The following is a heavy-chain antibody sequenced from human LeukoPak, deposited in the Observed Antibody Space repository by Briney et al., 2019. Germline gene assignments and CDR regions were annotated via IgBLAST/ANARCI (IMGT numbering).Heavy chain of an antibody. J-gene: IGHJ4*02. D-gene: IGHD2-15*01. Sequence: GGSLRLSCAASGFTFSSYAMSWVRQAPGKGLEWVSAISGSGGSTYYADSVKGRFTISRDNSMNTLYLQMNSLRAEDTAVYYCAKDPRYCSGGSCYSGFLGYFDYWGQGTLVTVSS. CDR3: AKDPRYCSGGSCYSGFLGYFDY. CDR2: ISGSGGST. CDR1: GFTFSSYA. V-gene: IGHV3-23*01.